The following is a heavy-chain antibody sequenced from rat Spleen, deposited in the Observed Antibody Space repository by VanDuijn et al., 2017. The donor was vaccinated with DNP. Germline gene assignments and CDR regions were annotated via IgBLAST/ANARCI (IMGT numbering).Heavy chain of an antibody. J-gene: IGHJ2*01. CDR1: GFTFSDYN. CDR3: VREEFGVRY. V-gene: IGHV5-25*01. CDR2: ISTSGGST. Sequence: EVQLVESGGGLVQPGRSLKVSCAASGFTFSDYNMAWVRQAPKKGLEWVASISTSGGSTYYRDSVKGRFTVSRDNAQSTLYLQMSKLGSEDTASYYCVREEFGVRYWGQGVMVTVSS. D-gene: IGHD4-3*01.